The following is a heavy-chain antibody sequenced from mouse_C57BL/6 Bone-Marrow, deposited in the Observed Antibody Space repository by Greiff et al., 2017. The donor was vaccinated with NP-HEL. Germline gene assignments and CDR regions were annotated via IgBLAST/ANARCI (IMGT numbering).Heavy chain of an antibody. J-gene: IGHJ1*03. CDR1: GYTFTSYW. CDR3: ESRDDYLWYFYV. D-gene: IGHD2-4*01. V-gene: IGHV1-7*01. CDR2: INPSSGYT. Sequence: VQLQQSGAELAKPGASVKLSCKASGYTFTSYWMHWVKQRPGQGLEWIGYINPSSGYTKYNQKFKDKATLTADKSSSTAYMELSSLTDEDSAVYACESRDDYLWYFYVGGTGTTVTVSS.